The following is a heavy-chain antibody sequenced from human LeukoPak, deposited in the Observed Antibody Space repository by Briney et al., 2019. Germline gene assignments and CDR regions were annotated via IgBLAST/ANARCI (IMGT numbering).Heavy chain of an antibody. Sequence: SETLSLTCAVYGGSFSGYYWSWIRQPPGKGLEWIGEINHSGSTNYNPSLKSRVTISVDTSKNQFSLKLSSVTAADTAVYYCARVDYYDSSGYLAFDYWGQGTLVTVSS. J-gene: IGHJ4*02. CDR2: INHSGST. CDR1: GGSFSGYY. CDR3: ARVDYYDSSGYLAFDY. D-gene: IGHD3-22*01. V-gene: IGHV4-34*01.